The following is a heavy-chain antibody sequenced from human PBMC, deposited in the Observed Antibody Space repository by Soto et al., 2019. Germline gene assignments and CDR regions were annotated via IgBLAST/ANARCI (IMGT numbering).Heavy chain of an antibody. D-gene: IGHD3-22*01. CDR3: ARENYDSSGSGLDY. V-gene: IGHV4-30-4*01. CDR1: GGSISSGDYY. Sequence: NPSETLSLTCTVSGGSISSGDYYWSWIRQPPGKGLEWIGYIYYSGSTYYNPSLKSRVTISVDTSKNQFSLKLSSVTAADTAVYYCARENYDSSGSGLDYWGQGTLVTVSS. J-gene: IGHJ4*02. CDR2: IYYSGST.